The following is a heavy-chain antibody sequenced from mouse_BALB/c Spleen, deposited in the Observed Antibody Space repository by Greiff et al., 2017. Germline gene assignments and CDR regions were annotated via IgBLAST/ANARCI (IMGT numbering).Heavy chain of an antibody. D-gene: IGHD2-1*01. V-gene: IGHV3-2*02. Sequence: EVKLVESGPGLVKPSQSLSLTCTVTGYSITSDYAWNWIRQFPGNKLEWMGYISYSGSTSYNPSLKSRIYITRDTSKNQFFLQLNSVTTEDTATYYCARLDGNSPWFAYWGQGTLVTVSA. CDR2: ISYSGST. CDR1: GYSITSDYA. CDR3: ARLDGNSPWFAY. J-gene: IGHJ3*01.